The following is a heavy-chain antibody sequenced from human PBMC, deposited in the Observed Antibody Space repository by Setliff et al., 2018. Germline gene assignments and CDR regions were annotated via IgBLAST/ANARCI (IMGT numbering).Heavy chain of an antibody. CDR1: GDSMNDNH. Sequence: SETLSLTCTVSGDSMNDNHWTWMRQPPGKGLEWIGYINTSGGTNYNPSLKSRVTISVDVTENQFSLILRSVVAADTAVYYCARGVSGVSWTPRYWGRGTLVTVSS. CDR3: ARGVSGVSWTPRY. V-gene: IGHV4-4*08. CDR2: INTSGGT. D-gene: IGHD6-25*01. J-gene: IGHJ4*02.